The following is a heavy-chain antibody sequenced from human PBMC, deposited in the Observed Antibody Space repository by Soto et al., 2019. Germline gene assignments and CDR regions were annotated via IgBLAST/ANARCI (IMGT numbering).Heavy chain of an antibody. CDR3: TKGCGRGFDLCGS. J-gene: IGHJ5*02. V-gene: IGHV3-30*18. D-gene: IGHD3-22*01. Sequence: GGSMILSCAASGFTFSSYSMHWVRQAPGKGLKWFAGITEDGSNTIYVDSVKGRFTISRDNSKNTVYLQMNSLRDEDTAVYFCTKGCGRGFDLCGSWCQGTLVTVSS. CDR2: ITEDGSNT. CDR1: GFTFSSYS.